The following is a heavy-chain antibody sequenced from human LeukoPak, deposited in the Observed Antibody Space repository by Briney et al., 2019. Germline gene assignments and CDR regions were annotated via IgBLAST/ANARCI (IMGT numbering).Heavy chain of an antibody. V-gene: IGHV3-7*03. CDR1: GFTFSSYW. J-gene: IGHJ4*02. CDR2: IKKDGSEK. Sequence: GGSLRLSCAASGFTFSSYWMSWVRQAPGKGLEWVASIKKDGSEKYYVDSVKGRFTISRDNAKTSLYLQMNSLRVEDTAVYYCARVGGRDYFIDYWGQGTLVTVSS. D-gene: IGHD2/OR15-2a*01. CDR3: ARVGGRDYFIDY.